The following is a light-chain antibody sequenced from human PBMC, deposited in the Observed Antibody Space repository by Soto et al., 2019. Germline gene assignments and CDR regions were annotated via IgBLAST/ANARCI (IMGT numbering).Light chain of an antibody. Sequence: EIVMMQFPATLFVSTGERATLSCRASQSVSSNLAWYQQKPGQAPRLLIYGASIRATGIPARFSGSGSGTEFTLTISSLQSEDFAVYYCQQYNNWPPITFGQGTRLEIK. V-gene: IGKV3D-15*01. CDR2: GAS. CDR3: QQYNNWPPIT. J-gene: IGKJ5*01. CDR1: QSVSSN.